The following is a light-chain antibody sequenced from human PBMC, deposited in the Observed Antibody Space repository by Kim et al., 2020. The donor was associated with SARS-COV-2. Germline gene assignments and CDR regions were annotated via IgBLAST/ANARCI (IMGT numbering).Light chain of an antibody. J-gene: IGLJ2*01. V-gene: IGLV1-51*01. CDR3: GTWDNSLSTGV. CDR1: NSNIGNNY. CDR2: DNN. Sequence: QSVLTQPPSVSAAPGQKLSISCSGGNSNIGNNYVSWYQQLPGTAPKLLIYDNNKRPSGIPDRFSGSKSGTSATLGITGLQTGDEADYYCGTWDNSLSTGVFGGGTQLTVL.